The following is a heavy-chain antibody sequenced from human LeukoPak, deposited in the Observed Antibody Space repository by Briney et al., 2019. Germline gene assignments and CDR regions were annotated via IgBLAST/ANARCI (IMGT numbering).Heavy chain of an antibody. CDR3: AREDFYNSLTVLDY. Sequence: SETLSLTCTVSGGSISSYYWSWIRQPAGKGLEWIGRIYTSGSTNYNPSLKSRVTMSVDTSKNQFSLKLSSVTAADTAVYYCAREDFYNSLTVLDYWGQGTLVTVSS. CDR2: IYTSGST. CDR1: GGSISSYY. J-gene: IGHJ4*02. V-gene: IGHV4-4*07. D-gene: IGHD1-1*01.